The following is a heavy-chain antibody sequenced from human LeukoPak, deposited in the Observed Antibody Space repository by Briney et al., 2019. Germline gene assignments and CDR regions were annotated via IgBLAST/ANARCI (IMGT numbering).Heavy chain of an antibody. Sequence: ASVKVSCKASGGTFSSYAISGVRQAPGQGLEWMGGIIPIFGTASYAQKFQGRVTITADESTSTAYMELSSLRSEDTAVYYCARGYGSGSYYNRFDYWGQGTLVTVSS. J-gene: IGHJ4*02. CDR1: GGTFSSYA. CDR3: ARGYGSGSYYNRFDY. V-gene: IGHV1-69*13. CDR2: IIPIFGTA. D-gene: IGHD3-10*01.